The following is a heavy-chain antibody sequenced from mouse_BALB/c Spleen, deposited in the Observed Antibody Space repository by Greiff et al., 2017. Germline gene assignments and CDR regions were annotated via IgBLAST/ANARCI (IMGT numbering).Heavy chain of an antibody. D-gene: IGHD2-12*01. J-gene: IGHJ3*01. V-gene: IGHV5-15*02. CDR2: ISHLTYST. Sequence: VQLQQSGAVLVQPGASGKLSCAASGFTFSDYGMPWVRQAPGKGPEWVAFISHLTYSTYYAENVTGRFTISRDNATNTLYLEMSSLKSEDTAMYYCATYDKEDWFAYWGQGTLVTVSA. CDR3: ATYDKEDWFAY. CDR1: GFTFSDYG.